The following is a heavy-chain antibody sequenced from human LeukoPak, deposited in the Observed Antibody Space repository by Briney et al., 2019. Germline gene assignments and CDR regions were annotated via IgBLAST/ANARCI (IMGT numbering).Heavy chain of an antibody. D-gene: IGHD3-22*01. Sequence: SETLSLTCTVSGGSVSSGSYYWSWIRQPPGKGLEWIGYIYYSGSTNYNPSLKSRVTISVDTSKNQFSLKLSSVTAADTAVYYCASPNYYDSSGYFWGQGTMVTVSS. CDR3: ASPNYYDSSGYF. CDR1: GGSVSSGSYY. V-gene: IGHV4-61*01. CDR2: IYYSGST. J-gene: IGHJ3*01.